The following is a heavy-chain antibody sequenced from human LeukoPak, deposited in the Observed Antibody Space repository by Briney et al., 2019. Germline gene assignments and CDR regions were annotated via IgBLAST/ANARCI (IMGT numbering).Heavy chain of an antibody. V-gene: IGHV1-2*02. CDR2: INPNSGGT. CDR1: GYTFTGYY. CDR3: ARGIAVAGHNWFDP. Sequence: ASVKVSCKASGYTFTGYYMHWVRQAPGQGLEWMGWINPNSGGTNYAQKFQGGVTMTRDTSISTAYMELSRLRSDDTAVYYCARGIAVAGHNWFDPWGQGTLVTVSS. J-gene: IGHJ5*02. D-gene: IGHD6-19*01.